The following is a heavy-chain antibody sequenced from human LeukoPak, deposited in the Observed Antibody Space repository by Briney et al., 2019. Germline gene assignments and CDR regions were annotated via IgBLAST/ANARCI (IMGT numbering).Heavy chain of an antibody. Sequence: PSETLSLTCAVYGGSFSGYYWSWIRQPQGKGLEWIGEINHSGSTNYNPSLKSRVTISVDTSKNQFSLKLSSVTAADTAVYYCARGLRITMIVVVLDAFDIWGQGTMVTVSS. D-gene: IGHD3-22*01. V-gene: IGHV4-34*01. CDR2: INHSGST. J-gene: IGHJ3*02. CDR1: GGSFSGYY. CDR3: ARGLRITMIVVVLDAFDI.